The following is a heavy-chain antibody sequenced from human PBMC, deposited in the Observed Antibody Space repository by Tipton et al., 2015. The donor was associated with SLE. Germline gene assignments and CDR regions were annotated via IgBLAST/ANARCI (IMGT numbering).Heavy chain of an antibody. V-gene: IGHV4-30-2*01. CDR3: ARDTDYGGNYFDY. J-gene: IGHJ4*02. D-gene: IGHD4-23*01. CDR2: IYHSGST. CDR1: GGSISSGGYS. Sequence: TLSLTGAVSGGSISSGGYSWSWIRQPPGKGLEWIGYIYHSGSTYYNPSLKSRVTMSVDRSKNQFSLKLSSVTAADTAVYYCARDTDYGGNYFDYWGQGTLVTVSS.